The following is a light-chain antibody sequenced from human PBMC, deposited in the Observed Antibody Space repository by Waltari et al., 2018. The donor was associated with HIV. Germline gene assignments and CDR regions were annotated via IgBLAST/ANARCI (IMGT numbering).Light chain of an antibody. Sequence: DIVMTQSPDSLAVSLGERATINCKSSQNILYNSNNKYYLAWYQQKPGQPPKLLIYWASTRESGVPDRFSGSGSGTDFTLTISSLQAEDVAVYYCQQYYNTPFTFGPGTKAEIK. V-gene: IGKV4-1*01. CDR3: QQYYNTPFT. J-gene: IGKJ3*01. CDR1: QNILYNSNNKYY. CDR2: WAS.